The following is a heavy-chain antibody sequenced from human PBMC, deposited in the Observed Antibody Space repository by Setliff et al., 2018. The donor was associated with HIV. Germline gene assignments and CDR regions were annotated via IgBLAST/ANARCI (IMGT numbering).Heavy chain of an antibody. Sequence: PSETLSLTCSVSGGSVTSRSFYWVWIRQPPGKGLEWVGSLYYTGTTYYNPSLQSRIIMSLDMSQNQFSLKLSSVTAADTAVYYCAKEGNSVDNWLDPWGPGTLVTVSS. V-gene: IGHV4-39*07. D-gene: IGHD1-26*01. J-gene: IGHJ5*02. CDR3: AKEGNSVDNWLDP. CDR1: GGSVTSRSFY. CDR2: LYYTGTT.